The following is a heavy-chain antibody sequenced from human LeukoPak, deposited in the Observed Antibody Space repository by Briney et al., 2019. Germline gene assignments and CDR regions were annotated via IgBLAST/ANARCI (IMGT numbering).Heavy chain of an antibody. Sequence: PGGSLTLSCAASEFSVGSNYMTLVRQAPCTGLEWVSLIYSGGSTYHADSVKGRFTISRDNSKNTLYLQMNSLRAEDTAVYYCARESEQWDFDYWGQGTLVTVSS. CDR1: EFSVGSNY. D-gene: IGHD6-19*01. J-gene: IGHJ4*02. V-gene: IGHV3-66*01. CDR3: ARESEQWDFDY. CDR2: IYSGGST.